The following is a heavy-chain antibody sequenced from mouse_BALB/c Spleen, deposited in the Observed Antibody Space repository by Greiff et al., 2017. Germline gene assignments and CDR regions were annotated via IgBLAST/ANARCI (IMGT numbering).Heavy chain of an antibody. Sequence: VQLQQSGAELVKPGASVKLSCTASGFNIKDTYMHWVKQRPEQGLEWIGRIDPANGNTKYDPTFQGKATITADTTSNTAYLQLSSLTSEDTADYYGARFITAVVAQYYLDYWGQGTTLTVSS. J-gene: IGHJ2*01. CDR2: IDPANGNT. V-gene: IGHV14-3*02. D-gene: IGHD1-1*01. CDR1: GFNIKDTY. CDR3: ARFITAVVAQYYLDY.